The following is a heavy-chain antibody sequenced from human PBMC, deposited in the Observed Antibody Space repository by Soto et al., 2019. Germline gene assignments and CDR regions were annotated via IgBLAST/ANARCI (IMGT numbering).Heavy chain of an antibody. D-gene: IGHD6-19*01. J-gene: IGHJ4*02. CDR1: GGTFSSYA. CDR3: ARDPGRVAVAGTFDY. V-gene: IGHV1-69*12. CDR2: VIPIFGTA. Sequence: QVQLLQSGAEVKKPGSSVKVSCKASGGTFSSYAISWVRQAPGQGLEWMGGVIPIFGTANYAQKFQGRVTITADESTSTAYMELSSLRSEDTAVYYFARDPGRVAVAGTFDYWGQGTLVSVSS.